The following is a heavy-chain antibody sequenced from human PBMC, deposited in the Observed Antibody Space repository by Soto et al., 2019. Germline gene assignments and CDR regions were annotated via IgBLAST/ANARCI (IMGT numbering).Heavy chain of an antibody. CDR3: ARCYDDYYGSGSYYWSPYYYYYMDV. Sequence: GGSLRLSCAASGFTFSSYSMNWVRQAPGKGLEWVSSISSSSSYIYYADSVKGRFTISGDNAKNSLYLQMNSLRAEDTAVYYCARCYDDYYGSGSYYWSPYYYYYMDVWGKGTTVTVSS. J-gene: IGHJ6*03. D-gene: IGHD3-10*01. CDR1: GFTFSSYS. CDR2: ISSSSSYI. V-gene: IGHV3-21*01.